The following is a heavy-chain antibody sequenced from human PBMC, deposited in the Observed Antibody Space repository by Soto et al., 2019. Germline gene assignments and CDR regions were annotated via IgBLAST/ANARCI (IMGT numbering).Heavy chain of an antibody. D-gene: IGHD2-15*01. CDR2: ISGSGAGT. Sequence: GESLRLSCAASGFSFSSYAMSWVRQAPGKGLEWVSAISGSGAGTYYADSVKGRFTISRDNSKNTLYLQMGRLRAEDTAVYYCARDFGGSSNFDYWGQGTLVTVSS. CDR3: ARDFGGSSNFDY. J-gene: IGHJ4*02. V-gene: IGHV3-23*01. CDR1: GFSFSSYA.